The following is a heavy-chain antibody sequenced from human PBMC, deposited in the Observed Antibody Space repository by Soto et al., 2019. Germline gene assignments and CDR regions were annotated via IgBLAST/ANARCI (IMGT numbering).Heavy chain of an antibody. V-gene: IGHV4-30-2*01. CDR1: GGSISSGGYS. J-gene: IGHJ2*01. CDR2: IYHSGST. D-gene: IGHD4-17*01. CDR3: AREIYARMTTVVTPRYFDL. Sequence: QLQLQESGSGLVKPSQTLSLTCAVSGGSISSGGYSWSWIRQPPGKGLEWIGYIYHSGSTYYNPSLKSRATISVDRSKNQFSLKLSSVPAADTAVYYCAREIYARMTTVVTPRYFDLWGRGTLVTVSS.